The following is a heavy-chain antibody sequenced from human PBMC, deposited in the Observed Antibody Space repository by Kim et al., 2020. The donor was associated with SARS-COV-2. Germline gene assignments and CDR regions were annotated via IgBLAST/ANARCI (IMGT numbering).Heavy chain of an antibody. CDR2: ISYDGSNK. CDR3: ARDPSVLRYFDGYFDY. V-gene: IGHV3-30*04. D-gene: IGHD3-9*01. J-gene: IGHJ4*02. Sequence: GGSLRLSCAASGFTFSSYAMHWVRQAPGKGLEWVAVISYDGSNKYYADSVKGRFTISRDNSKNTLYLQMNSLRAEDTAVYYCARDPSVLRYFDGYFDYWGQGTLVTVSS. CDR1: GFTFSSYA.